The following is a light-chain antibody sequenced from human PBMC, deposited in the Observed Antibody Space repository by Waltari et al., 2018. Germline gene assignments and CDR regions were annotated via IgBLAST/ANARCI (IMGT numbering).Light chain of an antibody. CDR1: QSVTNY. V-gene: IGKV3-11*01. CDR3: QQRRDWPLT. Sequence: EIVLTQSPAILSLSPGERASLSCRASQSVTNYLAWYQQKPGQAPRLLIYDTSNRATGIPARFSGSGFGTDFTLTISSLEPEDFVVYYCQQRRDWPLTFGGGTKVEIK. J-gene: IGKJ4*01. CDR2: DTS.